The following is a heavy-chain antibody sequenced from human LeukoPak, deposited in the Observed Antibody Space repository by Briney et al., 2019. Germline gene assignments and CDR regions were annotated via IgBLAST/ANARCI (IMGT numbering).Heavy chain of an antibody. CDR3: VLTVVNAFDI. CDR2: ISYDRSNK. D-gene: IGHD2-21*02. Sequence: GGSLRLSCAASGFTFSNYALHWVRQAPGKGLEWVAVISYDRSNKYYADSVKGRLTISRDNSENTLYLQTNSLRAEDTAVYYCVLTVVNAFDIWGQGTLVTVSS. V-gene: IGHV3-30-3*01. J-gene: IGHJ3*02. CDR1: GFTFSNYA.